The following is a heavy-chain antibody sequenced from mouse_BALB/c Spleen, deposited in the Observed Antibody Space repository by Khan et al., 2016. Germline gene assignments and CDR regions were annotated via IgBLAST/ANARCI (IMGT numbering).Heavy chain of an antibody. J-gene: IGHJ4*01. D-gene: IGHD1-1*01. CDR3: ALLLRYALHY. CDR1: GFDFSRYW. V-gene: IGHV4-1*02. CDR2: INQDSSTI. Sequence: EVKLLESGGGLVQPGGSLKLSCAASGFDFSRYWMSWVRQAPGKGLEWIGEINQDSSTINYTPSLKDKFIISRDNAKNKLYLQMSKVRYEDTALHDCALLLRYALHYLRQRTSVPVSS.